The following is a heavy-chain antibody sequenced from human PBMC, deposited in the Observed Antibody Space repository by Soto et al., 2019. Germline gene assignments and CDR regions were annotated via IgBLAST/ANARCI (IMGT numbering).Heavy chain of an antibody. J-gene: IGHJ6*02. Sequence: ASVKVSCKASGYTFTSYDINWVRQATGQGLEWMGWMNPNSGNTGYAQKFQGRVTMTRNTSISTAYMELSSLRAEDTAVYYCASNLVVPAASYYYYYGMDVWGQGTTVTVSS. D-gene: IGHD2-2*01. CDR2: MNPNSGNT. V-gene: IGHV1-8*01. CDR3: ASNLVVPAASYYYYYGMDV. CDR1: GYTFTSYD.